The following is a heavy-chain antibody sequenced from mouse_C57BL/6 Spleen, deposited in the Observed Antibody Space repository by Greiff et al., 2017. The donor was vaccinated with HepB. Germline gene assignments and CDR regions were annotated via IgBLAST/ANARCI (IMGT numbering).Heavy chain of an antibody. CDR2: IYPRSGNT. Sequence: QVQLQQSGAELARPGASVKLSCKASGYTFTSYGISWVKQRTGQGLEWIGEIYPRSGNTYYNEKFKGKATLTADKSSSTAYMELRSLTYEDSAVYFCARERLRRDYAMDYWGQGTSVAVSS. D-gene: IGHD2-2*01. J-gene: IGHJ4*01. CDR3: ARERLRRDYAMDY. V-gene: IGHV1-81*01. CDR1: GYTFTSYG.